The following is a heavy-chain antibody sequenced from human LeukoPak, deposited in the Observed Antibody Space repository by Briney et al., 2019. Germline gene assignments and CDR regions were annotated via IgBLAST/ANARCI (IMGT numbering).Heavy chain of an antibody. CDR3: ARLQAQYCSSTSCYLGGDLYYYYYMDV. CDR1: GYTFTSYG. D-gene: IGHD2-2*01. CDR2: ISAYNGNT. V-gene: IGHV1-18*01. Sequence: ASVKVSCKASGYTFTSYGISWVRQAPGQGLEWMGWISAYNGNTNYAQELQGRVTMTTDTPTSTAYMELRSLRSDDTAVYYCARLQAQYCSSTSCYLGGDLYYYYYMDVWGKGTTVTVSS. J-gene: IGHJ6*03.